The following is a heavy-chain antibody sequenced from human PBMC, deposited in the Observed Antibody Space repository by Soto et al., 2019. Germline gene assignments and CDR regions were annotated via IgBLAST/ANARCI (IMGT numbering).Heavy chain of an antibody. CDR2: IKRKADGETA. D-gene: IGHD1-1*01. V-gene: IGHV3-15*07. CDR3: TTGVAGYNPFDY. CDR1: GFSFTNAW. J-gene: IGHJ4*02. Sequence: EVQLVESGGGLVKPGGSLRLSCVASGFSFTNAWMIWVHQAPGKGLEWVGHIKRKADGETADYATPVKGRFTISRDDSKNTVYLQMNSLKTEDTGVYYCTTGVAGYNPFDYWGQGTLVTVSS.